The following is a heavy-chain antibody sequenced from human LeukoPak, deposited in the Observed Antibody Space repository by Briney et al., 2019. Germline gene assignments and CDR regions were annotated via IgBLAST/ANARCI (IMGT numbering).Heavy chain of an antibody. CDR3: ARHYSTSWDTYFDY. CDR1: GGSFSGYY. Sequence: SETLSLTCAVYGGSFSGYYWSWIRQPPGKGLEWIGEINHSGSTNYNPSLKSRVTISVDTSKNQFSLKLGSVTAADTAVYYCARHYSTSWDTYFDYWGQGALVTVSS. J-gene: IGHJ4*02. V-gene: IGHV4-34*01. CDR2: INHSGST. D-gene: IGHD2-2*01.